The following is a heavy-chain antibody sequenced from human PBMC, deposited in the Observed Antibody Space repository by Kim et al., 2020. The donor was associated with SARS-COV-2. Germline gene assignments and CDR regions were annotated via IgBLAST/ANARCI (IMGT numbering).Heavy chain of an antibody. J-gene: IGHJ4*02. CDR2: ISSSGSTI. V-gene: IGHV3-48*03. D-gene: IGHD3-9*01. Sequence: GGSLRLSCAASGFTFSSYEMNWVRQAPGKGLEWVSYISSSGSTIYYADSVKGRFTISRDNAKNSLYLQMNSLRAEDTAVYYWARLINYDILTGYYTWEDMDYWGQGTLVTVSS. CDR1: GFTFSSYE. CDR3: ARLINYDILTGYYTWEDMDY.